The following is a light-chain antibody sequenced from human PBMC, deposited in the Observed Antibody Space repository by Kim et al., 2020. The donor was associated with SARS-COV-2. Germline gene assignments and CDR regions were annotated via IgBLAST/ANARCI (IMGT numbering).Light chain of an antibody. J-gene: IGKJ2*01. CDR1: QSISNN. CDR3: QQRSTWPQT. V-gene: IGKV3-11*01. Sequence: LSWSPGETATPSCRASQSISNNLIWYQQKPGQAPRPLIYDASKRATGIPARFSGSGSGTDFTLTISSLEPEDFAVYYCQQRSTWPQTFGQGTKLEIK. CDR2: DAS.